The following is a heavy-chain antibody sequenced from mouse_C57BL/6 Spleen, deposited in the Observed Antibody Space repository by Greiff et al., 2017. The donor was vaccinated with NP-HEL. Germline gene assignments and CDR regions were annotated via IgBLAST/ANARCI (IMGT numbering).Heavy chain of an antibody. CDR1: GFNIKDYY. V-gene: IGHV14-1*01. J-gene: IGHJ3*01. D-gene: IGHD2-1*01. Sequence: EVKLMESGAELVRPGASVKLSCTASGFNIKDYYMHWVKQRPEQGLEWIGRIDPEDGDTEDAPKFQGKATMTADTSSNTAYLQLSSLTSEDTAVYYCTTSGGNCVEGAYWGQGTLVTVSA. CDR2: IDPEDGDT. CDR3: TTSGGNCVEGAY.